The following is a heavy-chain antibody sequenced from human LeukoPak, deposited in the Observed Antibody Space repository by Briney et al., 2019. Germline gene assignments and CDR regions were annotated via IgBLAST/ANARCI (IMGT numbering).Heavy chain of an antibody. J-gene: IGHJ5*02. CDR2: INPNSGGT. Sequence: ASVKVSCKASGYTFTGYYMHWVRQAPGQGLEWMGWINPNSGGTNYAQKFQGRVTMTRDTSISTAYMELSRLRCDDTAVYYCARDRFTMVRGVIVWFDPWGQGTLVTVSS. CDR1: GYTFTGYY. D-gene: IGHD3-10*01. V-gene: IGHV1-2*02. CDR3: ARDRFTMVRGVIVWFDP.